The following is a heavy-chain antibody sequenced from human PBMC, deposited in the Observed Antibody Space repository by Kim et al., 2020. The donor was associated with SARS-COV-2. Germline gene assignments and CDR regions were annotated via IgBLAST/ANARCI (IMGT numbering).Heavy chain of an antibody. CDR2: IYYSGST. J-gene: IGHJ6*02. D-gene: IGHD6-19*01. CDR3: ARERSEWLTLHGGYYYGMDV. Sequence: SETLSLTCTVSGGSISSSSYYWGWIRQPPGKGLEWIGSIYYSGSTYYNPSLKSRVTISVDTSKNQFSLKLSSVTAADTAVYYCARERSEWLTLHGGYYYGMDVWGQGTTVTVSS. CDR1: GGSISSSSYY. V-gene: IGHV4-39*07.